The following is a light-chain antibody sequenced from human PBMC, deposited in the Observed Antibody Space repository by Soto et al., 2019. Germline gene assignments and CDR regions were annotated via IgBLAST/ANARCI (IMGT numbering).Light chain of an antibody. CDR3: QQYGSSSWT. J-gene: IGKJ1*01. CDR2: GAS. Sequence: EIVLTQSPATLSLSPGERATLSCRASQSVSSCLAWYQQKPGQAPRLLIYGASSRATGIPDRFSGSGSGTDFTLTISRLEPEDFAVYYCQQYGSSSWTFGQGTKVDIK. CDR1: QSVSSC. V-gene: IGKV3-20*01.